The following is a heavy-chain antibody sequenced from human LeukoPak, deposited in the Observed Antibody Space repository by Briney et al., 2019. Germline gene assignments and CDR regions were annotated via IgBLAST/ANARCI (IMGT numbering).Heavy chain of an antibody. Sequence: GESLKISCQGSGYNFATYCIGWVRQTPGKGLEWMGIIHMGYSNTRYSPSFQGQVTISTDKSTSTAYLQWSSLKASDTAMYYCARHSPTLGYCSTTSCRTPLDYWGQGTLVTVSS. CDR3: ARHSPTLGYCSTTSCRTPLDY. D-gene: IGHD2-2*01. V-gene: IGHV5-51*01. CDR1: GYNFATYC. J-gene: IGHJ4*02. CDR2: IHMGYSNT.